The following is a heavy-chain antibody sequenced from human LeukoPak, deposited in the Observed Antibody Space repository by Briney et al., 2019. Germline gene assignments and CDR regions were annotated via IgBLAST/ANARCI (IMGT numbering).Heavy chain of an antibody. CDR3: ASERSGWYANGKYNWFDP. V-gene: IGHV4-39*07. J-gene: IGHJ5*02. D-gene: IGHD6-19*01. Sequence: SETLSLTCTVSGGSISSSSYYWGWIRQPPGKGLEWIGSIYYSGSTYYNPSLKSRVTISVDTSKNQFSLKLSSVTAADTAVYYCASERSGWYANGKYNWFDPWGQGTLVTVSS. CDR1: GGSISSSSYY. CDR2: IYYSGST.